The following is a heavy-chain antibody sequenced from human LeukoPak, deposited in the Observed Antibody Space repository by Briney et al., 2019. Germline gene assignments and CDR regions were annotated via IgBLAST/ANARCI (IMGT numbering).Heavy chain of an antibody. CDR2: IYYSGST. Sequence: SETLSLTCTVSGGSISSSSYYWGWIRQPPGKGLEWIGSIYYSGSTYYNPSLKSRVTVSVDTSKNQFSLKLSSVTAADTAVYYCARYTVTTFLYRNDWGQGTLVTVSS. V-gene: IGHV4-39*01. CDR1: GGSISSSSYY. J-gene: IGHJ4*02. D-gene: IGHD4-17*01. CDR3: ARYTVTTFLYRND.